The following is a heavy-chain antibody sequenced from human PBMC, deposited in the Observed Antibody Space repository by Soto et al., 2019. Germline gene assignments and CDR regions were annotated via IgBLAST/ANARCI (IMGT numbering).Heavy chain of an antibody. Sequence: ERLSRSGSGYGGSFSGYYWSWIRQPPGKGLEWIGEINHSGSTNYNPSLKSRVTISVDTSKNQFSLKLRSVTAADTAVYYCASSYYYDSSGYYSYFDYWGQGTLVTVYS. D-gene: IGHD3-22*01. CDR3: ASSYYYDSSGYYSYFDY. CDR1: GGSFSGYY. V-gene: IGHV4-34*01. J-gene: IGHJ4*02. CDR2: INHSGST.